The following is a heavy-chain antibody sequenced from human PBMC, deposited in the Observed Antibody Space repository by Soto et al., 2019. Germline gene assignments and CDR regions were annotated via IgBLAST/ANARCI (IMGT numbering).Heavy chain of an antibody. CDR3: AREMYYCTYLDS. D-gene: IGHD3-10*01. Sequence: QITLRESGPALVRPTQTLTLTCTFSGFSLSSNGVGVGWIRQPPGKALEWLALIYWDDDHRYSPSLKTRLTITKDTSKNQVVLTMTKLDPVDTATYYWAREMYYCTYLDSWGQGSRVTVSS. J-gene: IGHJ4*02. V-gene: IGHV2-5*02. CDR1: GFSLSSNGVG. CDR2: IYWDDDH.